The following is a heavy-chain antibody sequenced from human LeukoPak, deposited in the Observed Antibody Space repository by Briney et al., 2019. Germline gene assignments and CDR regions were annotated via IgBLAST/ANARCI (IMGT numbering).Heavy chain of an antibody. CDR2: MDFVGSHT. Sequence: GGALRLSCAASGFTFSRYAMSWVRQAPGKGVGGGSHMDFVGSHTTYADTVKGGFTISRDKDKSTLYLQMTSLRAEDTAVYYCATDDYRGLGYWGQGTLVTVSS. CDR1: GFTFSRYA. D-gene: IGHD4-11*01. CDR3: ATDDYRGLGY. J-gene: IGHJ4*02. V-gene: IGHV3-23*03.